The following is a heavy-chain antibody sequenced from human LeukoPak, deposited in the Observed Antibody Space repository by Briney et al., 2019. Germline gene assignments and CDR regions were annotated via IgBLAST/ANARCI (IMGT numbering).Heavy chain of an antibody. D-gene: IGHD6-19*01. V-gene: IGHV3-30-3*01. CDR1: GFTFSSYA. J-gene: IGHJ4*02. CDR3: ARWTYKSAWGVVERVDY. CDR2: ISYDGSNE. Sequence: GRSLRLSRAASGFTFSSYAMHWVRQAPGKGVEWVAVISYDGSNEYYADSVKGRFTISRDNSKNTLYLQMSSLRAEDTAVYYCARWTYKSAWGVVERVDYWGQGTLVTVSS.